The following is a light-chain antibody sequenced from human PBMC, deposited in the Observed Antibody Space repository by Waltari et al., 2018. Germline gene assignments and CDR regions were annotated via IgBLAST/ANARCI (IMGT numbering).Light chain of an antibody. CDR3: TSYTSISTRV. V-gene: IGLV2-14*01. J-gene: IGLJ3*02. CDR2: EVS. Sequence: QSALTQPASVSGSPGQSITISCTVTSSDVGGSNHVSWYQQLPGKTPKLIISEVSNRPSGVSDRFSGSKSGNTASLTISGLQAEDEADYYCTSYTSISTRVFGGGTKLTVL. CDR1: SSDVGGSNH.